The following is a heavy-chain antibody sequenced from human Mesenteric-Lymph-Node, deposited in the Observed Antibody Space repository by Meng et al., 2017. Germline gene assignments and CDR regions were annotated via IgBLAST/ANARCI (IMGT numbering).Heavy chain of an antibody. J-gene: IGHJ4*02. CDR1: GGTFSSYA. V-gene: IGHV1-18*01. Sequence: ASVKVSCKASGGTFSSYAISWVRQAPGQGLEWMGWISAYNGNTNYAQKLQGRVTMTTDTSTSKAYMELRSLRSDDPAVYYCARDASDLDTAMVTCANWGQGTLVTVSS. CDR3: ARDASDLDTAMVTCAN. CDR2: ISAYNGNT. D-gene: IGHD5-18*01.